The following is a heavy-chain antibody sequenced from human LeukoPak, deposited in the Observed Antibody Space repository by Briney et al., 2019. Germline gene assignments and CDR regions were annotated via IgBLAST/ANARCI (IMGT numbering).Heavy chain of an antibody. CDR2: VFYSGST. Sequence: PSETLSLTCAVSVGYISSYYWTWIRQSPGKGLEWIGNVFYSGSTNYNPSLKSRVTISIDTSKNHFSLKLTSVTAADTAVYFCASGRVSGVSAPHSFHYWGRGTLVTVSS. V-gene: IGHV4-59*01. CDR1: VGYISSYY. J-gene: IGHJ4*01. D-gene: IGHD3-3*01. CDR3: ASGRVSGVSAPHSFHY.